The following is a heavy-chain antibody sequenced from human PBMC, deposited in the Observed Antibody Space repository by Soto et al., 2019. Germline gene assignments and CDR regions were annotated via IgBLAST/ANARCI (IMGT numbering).Heavy chain of an antibody. Sequence: QVQLQQWGAGLLKPSETLSLTCAVYGGSFSGYYWSWIRQPPGKGLEWIGEINHSGSTNYNPSLKGRVTISVDTSKNQFSLKLSSVTAADTAVYYCARGLRSRRGGDIVVVPAAQKPRYYMDVWGKGTTVTVSS. V-gene: IGHV4-34*01. CDR2: INHSGST. CDR3: ARGLRSRRGGDIVVVPAAQKPRYYMDV. CDR1: GGSFSGYY. D-gene: IGHD2-2*01. J-gene: IGHJ6*03.